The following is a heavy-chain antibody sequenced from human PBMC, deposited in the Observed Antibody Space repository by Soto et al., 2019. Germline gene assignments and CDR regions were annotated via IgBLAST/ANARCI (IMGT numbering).Heavy chain of an antibody. D-gene: IGHD3-3*01. Sequence: QVQLQESGPGLVKPSETLSLTCTVSGGSVSSYCWSWIRQPPGKGLEWIGFIYYSGSTNYNPSLKSRVTLSVDTSKNQFSLKLSSVNAADTAVYYCARTPTDDLWSDNPFYYYYGMDVWGQGTTVTVSS. V-gene: IGHV4-59*02. CDR2: IYYSGST. J-gene: IGHJ6*02. CDR3: ARTPTDDLWSDNPFYYYYGMDV. CDR1: GGSVSSYC.